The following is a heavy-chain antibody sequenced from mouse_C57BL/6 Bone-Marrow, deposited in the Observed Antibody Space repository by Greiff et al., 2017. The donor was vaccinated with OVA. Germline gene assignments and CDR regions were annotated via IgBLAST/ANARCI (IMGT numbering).Heavy chain of an antibody. CDR2: IDPEDGET. CDR1: GFNINDYY. CDR3: ARDGYYIDY. Sequence: VQLQQSGAELVKPGASVKLSCTASGFNINDYYMHWVKQRTEQGLEWIGRIDPEDGETKYAPTFQVKATITADTSSNTAYLQLSSLTSEDTAVYYCARDGYYIDYWGQGTTLTVSS. V-gene: IGHV14-2*01. D-gene: IGHD2-3*01. J-gene: IGHJ2*01.